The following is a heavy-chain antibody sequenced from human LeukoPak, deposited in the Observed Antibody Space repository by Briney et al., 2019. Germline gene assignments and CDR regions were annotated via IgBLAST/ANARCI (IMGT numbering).Heavy chain of an antibody. V-gene: IGHV1-69*05. D-gene: IGHD3-22*01. J-gene: IGHJ4*02. CDR2: IIPIFGTA. Sequence: SVKVSCKASGGTFSSYATSWVRQAPGQGLEWMGGIIPIFGTANDAQKFQGRVTITTDESTSTAYMELSSLRSEDTAVYYCARGSGSTYYDLDYWGQGTLVTVSS. CDR3: ARGSGSTYYDLDY. CDR1: GGTFSSYA.